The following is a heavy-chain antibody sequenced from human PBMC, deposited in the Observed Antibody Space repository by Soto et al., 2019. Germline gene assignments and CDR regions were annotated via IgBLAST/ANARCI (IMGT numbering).Heavy chain of an antibody. Sequence: RVSCGVCGFTSSSYWMHWVRQAPGKGLVWVSRINSDGSSTSYADSMKGRFTISRDNAKNTLYLQMNSLRAEDTAVYYCARDSPSDVWGQGTTVTVSS. CDR2: INSDGSST. CDR3: ARDSPSDV. CDR1: GFTSSSYW. J-gene: IGHJ6*02. V-gene: IGHV3-74*01.